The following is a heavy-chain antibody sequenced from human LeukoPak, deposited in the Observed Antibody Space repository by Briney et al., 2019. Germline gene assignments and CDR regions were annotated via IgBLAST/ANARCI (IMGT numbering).Heavy chain of an antibody. V-gene: IGHV1-69*04. J-gene: IGHJ5*02. CDR2: IIPILGIA. CDR3: ARDRPGIQLWSGGNNWFDP. D-gene: IGHD5-18*01. Sequence: SVKVSCKASGGTFSSYAISWVRQAPGQGLEWMGRIIPILGIANYAQKFQGRVTITADKSTSTAYMELSSLRSEDTAVYYCARDRPGIQLWSGGNNWFDPWGQGTLVTVSS. CDR1: GGTFSSYA.